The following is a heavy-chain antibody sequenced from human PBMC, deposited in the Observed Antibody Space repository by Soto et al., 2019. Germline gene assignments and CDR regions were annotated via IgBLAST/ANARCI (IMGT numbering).Heavy chain of an antibody. J-gene: IGHJ4*02. CDR1: GGTFSSYA. D-gene: IGHD2-15*01. CDR3: ARDQDRGIGSSFDY. Sequence: QVQLVQSGAEVKKPGSSVKVSCKASGGTFSSYAISWVRQAPGQWLEWMGGIIPIFGTANYAQKFQGRVSITADEYKSTAYIELSSLRAEDKVVYYRARDQDRGIGSSFDYWGQGAAVTGFS. CDR2: IIPIFGTA. V-gene: IGHV1-69*01.